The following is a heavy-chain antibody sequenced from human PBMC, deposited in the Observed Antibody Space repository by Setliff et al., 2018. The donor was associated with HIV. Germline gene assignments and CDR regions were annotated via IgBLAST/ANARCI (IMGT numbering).Heavy chain of an antibody. Sequence: TLSLTCTVSGGSISSGGYFWSWIRQPAGKGLEWIGRIFTGGSINYNPSLKSRVTISLDTSRNQFSLKLISVTAADTAVYYCARGSYLEWLMYDMAVWGQGTTVTVSS. CDR2: IFTGGSI. V-gene: IGHV4-61*02. J-gene: IGHJ6*02. CDR1: GGSISSGGYF. CDR3: ARGSYLEWLMYDMAV. D-gene: IGHD3-3*01.